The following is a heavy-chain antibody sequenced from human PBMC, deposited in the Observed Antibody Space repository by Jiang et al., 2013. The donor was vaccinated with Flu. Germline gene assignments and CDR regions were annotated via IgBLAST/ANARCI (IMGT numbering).Heavy chain of an antibody. D-gene: IGHD2-15*01. Sequence: GPGLVKPSETLSLTCTVSGGSISSYYWSWIRQPPGKGLEWIGYIYYSGSTNYNPSLKSRVTISVDTSKNQFSLKLSSVTAADTAVYYCARRGYCSGGSCYEGTWFDPWGQGTLVTVSS. V-gene: IGHV4-59*01. CDR1: GGSISSYY. CDR2: IYYSGST. CDR3: ARRGYCSGGSCYEGTWFDP. J-gene: IGHJ5*02.